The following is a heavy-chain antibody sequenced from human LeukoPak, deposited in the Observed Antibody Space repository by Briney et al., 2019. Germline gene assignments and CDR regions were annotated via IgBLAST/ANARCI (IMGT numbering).Heavy chain of an antibody. CDR2: ISGSGGTT. V-gene: IGHV3-23*01. CDR1: GFTFSSYV. J-gene: IGHJ4*02. Sequence: PGGSPRLSCAASGFTFSSYVMRWVRQAPGKGLEWVSSISGSGGTTYNADSVKGRFTISRDNSKNMVFLQMNSLRAEDTAVYYCAKGSNYFFEYWGQGTLVTVSS. CDR3: AKGSNYFFEY. D-gene: IGHD4-11*01.